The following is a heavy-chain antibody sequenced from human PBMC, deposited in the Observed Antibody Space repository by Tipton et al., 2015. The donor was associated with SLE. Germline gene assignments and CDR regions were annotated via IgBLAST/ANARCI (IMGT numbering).Heavy chain of an antibody. J-gene: IGHJ4*02. Sequence: SLRLSCAASGFTFSTYAMSWVRQAPGKGLEWVSAISAAAVRADYADSVKGRFTISRDNSKNTMFLQMDSLRTEDTALYYCAKDYHPSGWPPNYWGQGTLVTVSS. CDR1: GFTFSTYA. D-gene: IGHD6-19*01. CDR2: ISAAAVRA. V-gene: IGHV3-23*01. CDR3: AKDYHPSGWPPNY.